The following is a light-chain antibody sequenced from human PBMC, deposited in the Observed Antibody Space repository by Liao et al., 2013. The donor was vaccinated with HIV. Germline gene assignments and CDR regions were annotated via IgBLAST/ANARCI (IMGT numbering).Light chain of an antibody. CDR3: QSADSSGTYVV. Sequence: SYELTQPPSVSVSPGQTARITCSGDALPEQYAYWYQQKPGQAPVLVLYKNTERPSGIPERFSGSSSGTTVTLIISGVRAEDEADYYCQSADSSGTYVVFGGGTKLTVL. CDR1: ALPEQY. V-gene: IGLV3-25*03. J-gene: IGLJ2*01. CDR2: KNT.